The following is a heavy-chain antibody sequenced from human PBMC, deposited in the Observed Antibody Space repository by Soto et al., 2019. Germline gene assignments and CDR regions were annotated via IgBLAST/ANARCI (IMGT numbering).Heavy chain of an antibody. Sequence: QVELVESGGGVVRPGKSLTVSCTGSGFVFGGFGMHWARQTPGKGLEWLGMASYDGTYKYFADSVKGRFTISRDNGMNTVYLQMDNLRLEVTALYYCARGGDVLDYWGRGTLVTVSS. CDR3: ARGGDVLDY. V-gene: IGHV3-30*03. J-gene: IGHJ4*02. CDR2: ASYDGTYK. CDR1: GFVFGGFG. D-gene: IGHD3-16*01.